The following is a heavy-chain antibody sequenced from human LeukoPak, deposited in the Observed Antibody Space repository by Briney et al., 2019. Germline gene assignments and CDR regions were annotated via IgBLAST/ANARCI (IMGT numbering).Heavy chain of an antibody. CDR3: ARDPLSGYHDY. Sequence: ASVKVSCKASGYTFTSYAINWERRAPGQRLKRMGWINAGNGDTKYSQKFQGRVTITRDTSANTAYMDLSSLRSEDTAVYYCARDPLSGYHDYWGQGTLVTVSS. CDR1: GYTFTSYA. J-gene: IGHJ4*02. V-gene: IGHV1-3*01. D-gene: IGHD3-22*01. CDR2: INAGNGDT.